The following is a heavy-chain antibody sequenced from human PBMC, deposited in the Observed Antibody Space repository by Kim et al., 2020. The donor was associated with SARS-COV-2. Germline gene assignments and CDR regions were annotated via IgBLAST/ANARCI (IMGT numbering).Heavy chain of an antibody. D-gene: IGHD2-21*01. CDR1: GFTFSSYW. V-gene: IGHV3-7*04. Sequence: GGSLRLSCAASGFTFSSYWMTWVRQAPGKGLEWVANIKEDGSEKYYVDSVKGRFTISRDNTKNSLYLQMNNLRAEDTAMYYCTTDIVVVIESLVDFWGQG. J-gene: IGHJ4*02. CDR3: TTDIVVVIESLVDF. CDR2: IKEDGSEK.